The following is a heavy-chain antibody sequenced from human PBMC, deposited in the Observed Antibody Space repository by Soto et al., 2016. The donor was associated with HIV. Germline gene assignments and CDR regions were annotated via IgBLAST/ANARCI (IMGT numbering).Heavy chain of an antibody. Sequence: EVQLVESGGGLVQPGGSLRLSCAASGFTVSSNYMSWVRQAPGKGLEWVSVIYSGGSTYYADSVKGRFTISRDNSKNTLYLQMNSLRAEDTAVYYCARAYYFDSSGYYGYLAGGNWFDPWGQGTLVTVSS. CDR2: IYSGGST. CDR1: GFTVSSNY. D-gene: IGHD3-22*01. J-gene: IGHJ5*02. CDR3: ARAYYFDSSGYYGYLAGGNWFDP. V-gene: IGHV3-66*01.